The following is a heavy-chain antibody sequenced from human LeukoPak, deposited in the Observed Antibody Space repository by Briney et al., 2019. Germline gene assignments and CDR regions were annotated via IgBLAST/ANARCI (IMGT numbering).Heavy chain of an antibody. V-gene: IGHV3-30-3*01. D-gene: IGHD6-13*01. CDR2: ISYDGSNK. J-gene: IGHJ4*02. CDR1: GFTFSSYA. Sequence: GGSLRLSCAASGFTFSSYAMHWVRQAPGKGLEGVAVISYDGSNKYYADSVKGRFTISRDNSKNTLYLQMNSLRAEDTAVYYCAREALAAAGYFDYWGQGTLVTVSS. CDR3: AREALAAAGYFDY.